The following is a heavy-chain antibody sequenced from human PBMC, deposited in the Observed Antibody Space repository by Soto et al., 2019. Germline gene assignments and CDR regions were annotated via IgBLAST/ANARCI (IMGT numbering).Heavy chain of an antibody. V-gene: IGHV4-59*01. J-gene: IGHJ6*03. D-gene: IGHD6-19*01. CDR1: GGSISSYY. CDR2: IYYSGST. Sequence: QVQLQESGPGLVKPSETLSLTCTVSGGSISSYYWSWIRQPPGKGLEWIGYIYYSGSTNYNPSLKSRGTISVDTSKNQFSLKLSSVTAADTAVYYCARSEYSSGWYGEGGDYYYYYMDVWGKGTTVTVSS. CDR3: ARSEYSSGWYGEGGDYYYYYMDV.